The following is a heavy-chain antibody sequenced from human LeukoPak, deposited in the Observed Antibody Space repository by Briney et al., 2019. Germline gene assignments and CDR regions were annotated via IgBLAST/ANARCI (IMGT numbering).Heavy chain of an antibody. J-gene: IGHJ5*02. CDR3: ARGPNGYNWSYGWFDP. D-gene: IGHD1-7*01. Sequence: GASVKVSCKASGYTFTSYGISWVRQAPGQGLEWMGWISAYNGNTNYAQKLQGRVTMTTDTSTSTAYMELRSLRSDDTAVYYCARGPNGYNWSYGWFDPWGQGTLVTVSS. V-gene: IGHV1-18*01. CDR1: GYTFTSYG. CDR2: ISAYNGNT.